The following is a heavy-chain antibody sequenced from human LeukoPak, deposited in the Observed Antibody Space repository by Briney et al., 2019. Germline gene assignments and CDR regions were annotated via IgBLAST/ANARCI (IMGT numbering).Heavy chain of an antibody. V-gene: IGHV3-30*02. CDR1: GFTFSSYG. CDR2: IRYDGSNK. J-gene: IGHJ4*02. CDR3: AGDRLPSHQDDFDY. Sequence: PGGSLRLSCAASGFTFSSYGMHWVRQAPGKGLEWVAFIRYDGSNKYYADCVKGRFTISRDNSKNTLYLQMNSLRPEDTAVYYCAGDRLPSHQDDFDYWGQGTLVTVPS. D-gene: IGHD3-3*01.